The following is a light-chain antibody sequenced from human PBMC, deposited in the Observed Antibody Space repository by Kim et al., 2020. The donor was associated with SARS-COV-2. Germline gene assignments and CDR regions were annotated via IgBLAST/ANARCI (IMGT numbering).Light chain of an antibody. CDR2: GAS. Sequence: DVQMTQSPLSLSASVGDTVTITCRASHTVGSHLNWFQQKPGKVPKLLIFGASNLQRGAPSRFSGSGSGTDFTLTISSLQPEDFVTYYCQQTYSIPTFSPGTKVDIK. V-gene: IGKV1-39*01. CDR3: QQTYSIPT. J-gene: IGKJ1*01. CDR1: HTVGSH.